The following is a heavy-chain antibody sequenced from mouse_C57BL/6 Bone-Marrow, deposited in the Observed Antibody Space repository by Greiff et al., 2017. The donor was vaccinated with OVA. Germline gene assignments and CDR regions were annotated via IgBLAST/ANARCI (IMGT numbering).Heavy chain of an antibody. V-gene: IGHV1-72*01. Sequence: QVQLQQPGAELVKPGASVKLSCKASGYTFTSYWMHWVKQRPGRGLEWIGRIDPNSGGTKYNEKFKSTATLTVDKPSSTAYMQLSSLTSADSAVYYCATYYYGSSYGVFDVWGTGTTVTVSS. J-gene: IGHJ1*03. CDR3: ATYYYGSSYGVFDV. CDR2: IDPNSGGT. CDR1: GYTFTSYW. D-gene: IGHD1-1*01.